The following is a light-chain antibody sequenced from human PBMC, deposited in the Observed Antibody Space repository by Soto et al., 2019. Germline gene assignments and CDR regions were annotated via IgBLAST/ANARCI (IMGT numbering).Light chain of an antibody. Sequence: EIVLTQSPGTLSLSPGERATLSCRASQRVSSSSLAWYQQKPGQATRLLIYVTSTRATGIPDRFSGSGSGTELPLTISSLEPEDFAVYYCQQYGRSPPMYTFGQGTKLEIK. CDR3: QQYGRSPPMYT. V-gene: IGKV3-20*01. CDR2: VTS. J-gene: IGKJ2*01. CDR1: QRVSSSS.